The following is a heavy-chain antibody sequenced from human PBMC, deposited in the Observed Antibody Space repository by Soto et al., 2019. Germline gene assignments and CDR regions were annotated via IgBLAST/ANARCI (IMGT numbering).Heavy chain of an antibody. V-gene: IGHV3-30*18. Sequence: QVQLVESGGGVVQSGRSLRLSCAASGFTFSTSGMHWIRQAPGKGLEWVAMISHDGGATYYVDSVKGRFTISRDTDKNTLHLQMDSLRPEDTATYSCAKDWGSSGWYNWFDPWGQGTLVTVSS. D-gene: IGHD6-13*01. CDR2: ISHDGGAT. CDR3: AKDWGSSGWYNWFDP. J-gene: IGHJ5*02. CDR1: GFTFSTSG.